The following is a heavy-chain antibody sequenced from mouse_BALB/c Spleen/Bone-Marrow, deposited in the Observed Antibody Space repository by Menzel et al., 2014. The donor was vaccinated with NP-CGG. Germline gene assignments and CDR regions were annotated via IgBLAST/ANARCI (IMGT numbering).Heavy chain of an antibody. J-gene: IGHJ4*01. CDR3: TIRYYAMDY. D-gene: IGHD1-1*01. CDR1: GYTFTRYT. CDR2: INPSSAYT. Sequence: VKLVESGAELARPGASVKMSCQASGYTFTRYTMHWEKQRPGQGLGWIGYINPSSAYTNYNQKFKDKATLTADKSSSTAYMQLSSLTSEDSAVYYCTIRYYAMDYWGQGTSVTVSS. V-gene: IGHV1-4*01.